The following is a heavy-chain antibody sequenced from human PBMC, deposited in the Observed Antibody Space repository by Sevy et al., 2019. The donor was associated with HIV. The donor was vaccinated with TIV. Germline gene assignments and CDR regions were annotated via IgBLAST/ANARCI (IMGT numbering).Heavy chain of an antibody. D-gene: IGHD3-22*01. Sequence: GGSLRLSCAVSGFTLTSYAMNCVRQAPGKGLERVAGGSGSGGSTYYADSVKGRFTISRDNPGNTQYLQINSLRAEDTAVYYCVKDVAYDNTYLDSWGQGTLVTVSS. CDR2: GSGSGGST. J-gene: IGHJ4*02. V-gene: IGHV3-23*01. CDR3: VKDVAYDNTYLDS. CDR1: GFTLTSYA.